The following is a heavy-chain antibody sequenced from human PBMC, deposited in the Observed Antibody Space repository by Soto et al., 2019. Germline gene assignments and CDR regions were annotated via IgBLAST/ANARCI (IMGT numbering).Heavy chain of an antibody. CDR2: IPQDGVDG. V-gene: IGHV3-7*03. CDR3: ARDHLILPAHDFFYGSDV. J-gene: IGHJ6*02. D-gene: IGHD2-21*02. Sequence: GALRLSCEVSGFTFSMYSMSWVRQSPGKGLEWVAKIPQDGVDGHYADSVKGRFIISRDNGKNSLHLQLNNLRAEDTAVYYCARDHLILPAHDFFYGSDVWGRGATVTVSS. CDR1: GFTFSMYS.